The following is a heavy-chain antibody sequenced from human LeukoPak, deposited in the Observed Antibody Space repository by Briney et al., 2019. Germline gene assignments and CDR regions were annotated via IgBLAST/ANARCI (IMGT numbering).Heavy chain of an antibody. CDR2: ISGSGTI. CDR3: ARGLYDYYFDY. J-gene: IGHJ4*02. CDR1: GGSIHSY. D-gene: IGHD3-3*01. Sequence: SETLSLTCTVSGGSIHSYWSWIRQPAGKGLEWIGRISGSGTITYNPALQSRLTISIDTSKTQFSLKLRSVTAADTAVYYCARGLYDYYFDYWGQGTLVTVSS. V-gene: IGHV4-4*07.